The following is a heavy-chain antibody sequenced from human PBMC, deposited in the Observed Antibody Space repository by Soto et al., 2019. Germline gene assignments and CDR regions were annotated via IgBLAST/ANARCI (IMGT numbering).Heavy chain of an antibody. V-gene: IGHV3-33*01. Sequence: GGSLRLSCVASGFFLRDFGMHWVRQAPGKGLEWVSVIWCDGSNTYQGESVKGRFTMSRDISKNTLYLQMDSLRPEDTAVYYCAISIAGKWHPFDYWGHGTLVTVSS. J-gene: IGHJ4*01. CDR2: IWCDGSNT. CDR3: AISIAGKWHPFDY. CDR1: GFFLRDFG. D-gene: IGHD1-1*01.